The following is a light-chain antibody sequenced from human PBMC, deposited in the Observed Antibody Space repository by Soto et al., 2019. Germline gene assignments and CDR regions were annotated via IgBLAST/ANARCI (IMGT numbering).Light chain of an antibody. Sequence: EVVLTQSPGTLSLSLGERATLSCRASQSIARSYLARYQQKPGQAPRLLIYDASTRATGIPDRFSGSGSGTDFSLTISRLEPEDFAVFYCQQYAYSPITFGQGIRLEI. V-gene: IGKV3-20*01. J-gene: IGKJ5*01. CDR2: DAS. CDR1: QSIARSY. CDR3: QQYAYSPIT.